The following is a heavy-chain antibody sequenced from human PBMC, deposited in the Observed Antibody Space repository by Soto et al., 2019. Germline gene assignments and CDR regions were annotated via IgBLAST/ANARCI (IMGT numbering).Heavy chain of an antibody. CDR2: IIPIFGTA. D-gene: IGHD6-19*01. J-gene: IGHJ5*02. Sequence: QVQLVQSGAEVKRPGSSVKVSCKASGGTFSTYAISWVRQAPGQGLEWMGGIIPIFGTANYAQKFQGRVSTTAAEPTSPEYMELTSLRSEAPAVYYCARDPTGIAVVGTYKWFDLWGQGALVTVSS. V-gene: IGHV1-69*12. CDR1: GGTFSTYA. CDR3: ARDPTGIAVVGTYKWFDL.